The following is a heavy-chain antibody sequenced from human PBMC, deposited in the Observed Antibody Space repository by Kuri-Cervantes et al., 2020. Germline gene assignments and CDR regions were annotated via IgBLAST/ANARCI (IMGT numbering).Heavy chain of an antibody. CDR3: ARVLGVPGPLDY. D-gene: IGHD3-16*01. J-gene: IGHJ4*02. Sequence: GESLKISCAASGFTFSSYSMNWVRQAPGKGLEWVSYISGSSSTIYYADSVKGRFTISRDNAKNTLYLQMNSLRAEDTAVYYCARVLGVPGPLDYWGQGTLVTVSS. CDR2: ISGSSSTI. V-gene: IGHV3-48*01. CDR1: GFTFSSYS.